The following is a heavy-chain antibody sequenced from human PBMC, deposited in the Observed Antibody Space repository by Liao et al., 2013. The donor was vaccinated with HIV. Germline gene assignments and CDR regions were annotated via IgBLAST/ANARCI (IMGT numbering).Heavy chain of an antibody. Sequence: QVQLQESGPGLVKPSETLSLTCTVSGGSINNYYWSWIRQPAGKGLEWIGRIYTSGTNYNPSLKSRVNMSVDTSKNQFSLKLSSVTAADTAVYYCARETQSLQFERSSEKGYYYYDGRSRGKGTTVTVSS. J-gene: IGHJ6*03. CDR1: GGSINNYY. CDR2: IYTSGT. V-gene: IGHV4-4*07. CDR3: ARETQSLQFERSSEKGYYYYDGRS. D-gene: IGHD3-22*01.